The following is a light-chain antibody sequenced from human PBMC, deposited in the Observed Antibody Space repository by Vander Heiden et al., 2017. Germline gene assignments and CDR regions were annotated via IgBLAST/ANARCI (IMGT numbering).Light chain of an antibody. J-gene: IGLJ2*01. Sequence: SYVLTQPPSVSVAPGETASITCDGNNIGGKSVQWFHRKAAQAPLLVVYDDSDRPPGIPERCSGSNSGNTATLTINRAEVGDEADYYCQVWDGSTDYVVFGGGTRLTVL. CDR3: QVWDGSTDYVV. V-gene: IGLV3-21*02. CDR2: DDS. CDR1: NIGGKS.